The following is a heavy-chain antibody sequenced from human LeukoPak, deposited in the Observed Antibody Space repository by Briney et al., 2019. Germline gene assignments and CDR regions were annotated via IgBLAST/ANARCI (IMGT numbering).Heavy chain of an antibody. CDR1: GGSISSYY. Sequence: SETLSLTCTVSGGSISSYYWSWIRQPPGKGLEWIGYIYYSGSTSYNPSLKSRVTISVDTSKNQFSLKLSSVTAADTAVYYCASSIAAAGTGYYYYYMDVWGKGTTVTVSS. J-gene: IGHJ6*03. V-gene: IGHV4-59*01. CDR3: ASSIAAAGTGYYYYYMDV. CDR2: IYYSGST. D-gene: IGHD6-13*01.